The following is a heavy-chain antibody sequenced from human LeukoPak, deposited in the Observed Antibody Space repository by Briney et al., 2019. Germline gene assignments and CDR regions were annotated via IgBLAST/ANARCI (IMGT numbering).Heavy chain of an antibody. Sequence: SETLSLTCTVSGGSISSYYWSWIRQPPGKGLEWIGYIYYSGSTNYNPSLKSRVTISVDTSKNQFSLKLSSVTAADTAVYYCARAFSYHDSSGYYPDWGQGTLVTVSS. V-gene: IGHV4-59*01. J-gene: IGHJ4*02. CDR1: GGSISSYY. CDR3: ARAFSYHDSSGYYPD. D-gene: IGHD3-22*01. CDR2: IYYSGST.